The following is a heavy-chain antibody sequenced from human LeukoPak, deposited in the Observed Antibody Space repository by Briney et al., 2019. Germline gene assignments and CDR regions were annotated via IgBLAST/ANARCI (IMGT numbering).Heavy chain of an antibody. CDR1: GYTFTSYG. J-gene: IGHJ4*02. CDR3: ARVEWDDFWSGYYPHSAFDY. V-gene: IGHV1-18*01. D-gene: IGHD3-3*01. Sequence: ASVKVSCKASGYTFTSYGISWVRQAPGQGLEWMGWISAYNGNTNYAQKLQGRVTMTTDTSTSTAYMELRSLRSDDTAVYYCARVEWDDFWSGYYPHSAFDYWGQGTLVTVSS. CDR2: ISAYNGNT.